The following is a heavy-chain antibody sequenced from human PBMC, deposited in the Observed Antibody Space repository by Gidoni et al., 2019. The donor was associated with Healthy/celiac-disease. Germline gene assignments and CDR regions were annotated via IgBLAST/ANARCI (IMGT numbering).Heavy chain of an antibody. D-gene: IGHD6-19*01. CDR1: GFTFSSSW. CDR3: ARDRASGIAVAGTTGFDY. V-gene: IGHV3-7*03. CDR2: IKQDGSEK. J-gene: IGHJ4*02. Sequence: EVQLVESGGGLVQPGGSLRLACAASGFTFSSSWMSWVRQAPGKGLEWVANIKQDGSEKYYVDSVKGRFTISRDNAKNSLYLQMNSLRAEDTAVYYCARDRASGIAVAGTTGFDYWGQGTLVTVSS.